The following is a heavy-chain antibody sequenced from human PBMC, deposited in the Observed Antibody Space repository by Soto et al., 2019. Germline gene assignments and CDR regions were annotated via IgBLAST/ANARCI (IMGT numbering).Heavy chain of an antibody. CDR3: ARQPRQQVSGWFDP. CDR1: CGSISSSSYY. D-gene: IGHD6-13*01. Sequence: QLQLQESGPGLVKPSETLSLTCTVSCGSISSSSYYWGWIRQPPGKGLEWMGSIYYSGSTYYNPALKSRVTIAVDTSKNQFSLKLSSVTAADTAVDYCARQPRQQVSGWFDPCGQGTLVTVSS. J-gene: IGHJ5*02. V-gene: IGHV4-39*01. CDR2: IYYSGST.